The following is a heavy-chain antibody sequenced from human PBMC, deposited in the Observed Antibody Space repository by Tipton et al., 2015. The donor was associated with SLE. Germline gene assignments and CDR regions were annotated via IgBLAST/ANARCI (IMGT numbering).Heavy chain of an antibody. CDR2: IFYSGST. CDR1: GGSMNNYY. J-gene: IGHJ6*02. V-gene: IGHV4-59*08. CDR3: ARGYDFWSGHMDV. Sequence: TLSLTCTVSGGSMNNYYWGWIRQPPGKGPEWIGYIFYSGSTNYNPSLKSRVIISVDTSRNQFSLKLTSVTAADTAVYFCARGYDFWSGHMDVWGQGTTVTVSS. D-gene: IGHD3-3*01.